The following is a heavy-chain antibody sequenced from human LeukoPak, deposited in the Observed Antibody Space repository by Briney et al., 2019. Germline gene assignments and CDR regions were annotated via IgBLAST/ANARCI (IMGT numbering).Heavy chain of an antibody. Sequence: PSETLSLTCTVSGGSISSSSYYWGWIRQPPGKGLEWIGSIYYSGSTYYNPSVKSRVTISVDTSKNQFSLKLSSVTAADTAVYYCASSDGYNTYYFDYWGQGTLVTVSS. V-gene: IGHV4-39*01. CDR1: GGSISSSSYY. CDR3: ASSDGYNTYYFDY. CDR2: IYYSGST. D-gene: IGHD5-24*01. J-gene: IGHJ4*02.